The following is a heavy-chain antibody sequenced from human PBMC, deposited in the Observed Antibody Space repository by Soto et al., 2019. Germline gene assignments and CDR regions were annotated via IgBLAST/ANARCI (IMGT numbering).Heavy chain of an antibody. CDR1: GFTFSSYA. V-gene: IGHV3-30-3*01. J-gene: IGHJ4*02. CDR2: ISYDGSNK. Sequence: QAQLVESGGSVVQPGRSLRLSCAASGFTFSSYAMHWVRQAPGKGLEWVAVISYDGSNKYYADSVKGRFTISRDNSKNTLYLQMNSLRAEDTAVYYCARVPSSSGRAHFDYWGQGTLVTVSS. CDR3: ARVPSSSGRAHFDY. D-gene: IGHD3-10*01.